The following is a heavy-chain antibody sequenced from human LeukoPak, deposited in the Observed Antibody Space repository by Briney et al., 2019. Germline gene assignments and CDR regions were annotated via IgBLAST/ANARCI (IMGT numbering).Heavy chain of an antibody. Sequence: PSETLSLTCAVSGYSISSGYYWGWIRPPPGKGLEWIGSIYHSGSTYYNPSLKSRVTISVDTSKNQFSLKLSSVTAADTAVYYCARQVGAYAFDIWGQGTMVTVPS. CDR2: IYHSGST. D-gene: IGHD1-26*01. J-gene: IGHJ3*02. CDR3: ARQVGAYAFDI. V-gene: IGHV4-38-2*01. CDR1: GYSISSGYY.